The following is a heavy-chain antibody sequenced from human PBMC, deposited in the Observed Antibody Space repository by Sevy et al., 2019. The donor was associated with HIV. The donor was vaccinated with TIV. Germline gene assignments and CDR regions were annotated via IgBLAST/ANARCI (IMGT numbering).Heavy chain of an antibody. CDR3: ARSLGNYYGSGTYQEDWFDP. D-gene: IGHD3-10*01. Sequence: GGSLRLSCAASGFTFSIYTMNWVRQAPGKGLEWVSSISSSSCYLYYTDSVKGRFSISGDNAKNALFLRMNSLRAEDTAVYYCARSLGNYYGSGTYQEDWFDPWGQGTLVTVSS. V-gene: IGHV3-21*01. CDR2: ISSSSCYL. CDR1: GFTFSIYT. J-gene: IGHJ5*02.